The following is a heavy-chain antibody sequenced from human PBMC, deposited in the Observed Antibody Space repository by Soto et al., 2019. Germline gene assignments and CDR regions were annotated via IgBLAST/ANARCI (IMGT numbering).Heavy chain of an antibody. D-gene: IGHD3-22*01. CDR2: INHSGST. J-gene: IGHJ3*02. CDR1: GGSFSGYY. Sequence: SETLSLTCAVYGGSFSGYYWSWIRQPPGKGLEWIGEINHSGSTNYNPSLKSRVTISVDTSKNQFSLKLSSVTAADTAVYYCARPYYYHSSGYSDAFDIWGQGTMVTVSS. V-gene: IGHV4-34*01. CDR3: ARPYYYHSSGYSDAFDI.